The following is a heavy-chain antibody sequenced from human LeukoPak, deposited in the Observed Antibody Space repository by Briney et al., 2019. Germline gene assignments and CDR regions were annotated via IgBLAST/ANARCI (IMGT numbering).Heavy chain of an antibody. CDR3: ARASVISLVGGYFDY. Sequence: SETLSLTCTVSGGSISSGGYYWSWIRQHPGKGLEWIGYIYYSGSTYYNPSLKSRVTISVDTSKNQFSLKLSSVTAADTAVYYCARASVISLVGGYFDYWGQGTLVTVSS. D-gene: IGHD3-16*02. CDR1: GGSISSGGYY. V-gene: IGHV4-31*03. CDR2: IYYSGST. J-gene: IGHJ4*02.